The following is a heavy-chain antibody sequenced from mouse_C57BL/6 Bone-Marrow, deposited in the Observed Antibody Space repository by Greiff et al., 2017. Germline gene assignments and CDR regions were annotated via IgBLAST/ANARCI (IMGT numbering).Heavy chain of an antibody. CDR1: GFTFSDYY. V-gene: IGHV5-16*01. CDR2: INYDGSST. Sequence: EVHLVESEGGLVQPGSSMKLSCTASGFTFSDYYMAWVRQVPEKGLEWVANINYDGSSTYYLDSLKSRFIISRDHAKNILYLQMSSLKSADTATYYCARVYYCGSSWGAAMDYWGQGTSVTVSS. CDR3: ARVYYCGSSWGAAMDY. J-gene: IGHJ4*01. D-gene: IGHD1-1*01.